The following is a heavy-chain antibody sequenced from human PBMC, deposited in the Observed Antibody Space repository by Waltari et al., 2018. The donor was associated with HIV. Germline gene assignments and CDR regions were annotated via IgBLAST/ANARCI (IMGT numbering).Heavy chain of an antibody. J-gene: IGHJ4*02. CDR1: GFALGRFE. CDR2: IGAAGDK. Sequence: ELEMVESGGGSVQPVGSLRLSCAASGFALGRFEMHWVRQAMGKSPEWVSAIGAAGDKDYPKSVKGRFTVSRENGKNSLYLQMNNLRVDDAAMYYCVRGNGWYGPYYFDYWGRGTLVTVSS. D-gene: IGHD6-19*01. CDR3: VRGNGWYGPYYFDY. V-gene: IGHV3-13*01.